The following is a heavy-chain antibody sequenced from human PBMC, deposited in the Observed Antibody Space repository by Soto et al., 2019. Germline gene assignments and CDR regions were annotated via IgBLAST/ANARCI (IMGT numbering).Heavy chain of an antibody. J-gene: IGHJ3*02. CDR2: IYPGDSDT. D-gene: IGHD6-6*01. CDR3: SSEYSSSPEAFDI. Sequence: PGESLQISWKGAGYRFTSYWGGWVRQMPGKGLEWMGIIYPGDSDTRYSPSFQGQVTISADKSISTAYLRWSSLNASDTAMYYCSSEYSSSPEAFDIWGQGTMVTVSS. CDR1: GYRFTSYW. V-gene: IGHV5-51*01.